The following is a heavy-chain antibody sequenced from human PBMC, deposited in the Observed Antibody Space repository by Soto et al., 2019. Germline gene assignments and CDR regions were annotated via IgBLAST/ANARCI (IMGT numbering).Heavy chain of an antibody. CDR1: GGSISSYY. Sequence: SETLSLTCTVSGGSISSYYWSWIRQPPGKGLEWIGYIYYSGSTNYNPSLKSRVTISVDTSKNQFSLKLSSVTAADTAVYYCAHYDNLDAFDIWGQGTMVTVSS. CDR3: AHYDNLDAFDI. CDR2: IYYSGST. V-gene: IGHV4-59*01. J-gene: IGHJ3*02. D-gene: IGHD3-16*01.